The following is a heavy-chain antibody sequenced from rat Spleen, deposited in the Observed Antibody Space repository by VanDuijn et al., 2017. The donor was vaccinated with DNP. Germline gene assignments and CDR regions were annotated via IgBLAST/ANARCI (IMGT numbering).Heavy chain of an antibody. CDR3: AKYYGYNSYFFDY. CDR2: IIYGGDRT. J-gene: IGHJ2*01. Sequence: EVQLVESGGGLVQPGRSLKLSCAASGFTFSDYNMAWVRQAPKTGLDWVASIIYGGDRTYYRDSVKGRFTISRDNAKSTLYLQMDSLRSEDTATYYCAKYYGYNSYFFDYWGQGVLVTVSS. D-gene: IGHD1-9*01. CDR1: GFTFSDYN. V-gene: IGHV5S10*01.